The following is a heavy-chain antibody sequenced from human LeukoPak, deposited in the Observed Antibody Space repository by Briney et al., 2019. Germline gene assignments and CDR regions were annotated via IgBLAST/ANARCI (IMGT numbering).Heavy chain of an antibody. CDR3: ASTSSSSWYTVFFDY. CDR1: GFTFRSYA. CDR2: IRYDGSNK. D-gene: IGHD6-13*01. V-gene: IGHV3-30*02. J-gene: IGHJ4*02. Sequence: GGSLRLPWAAPGFTFRSYAMHGSPQAPGKGLEGVAFIRYDGSNKYYADSVKGRFTISRDNSKNTLYLQMNSLRAEDTAVYYCASTSSSSWYTVFFDYWGQGTLVTVSS.